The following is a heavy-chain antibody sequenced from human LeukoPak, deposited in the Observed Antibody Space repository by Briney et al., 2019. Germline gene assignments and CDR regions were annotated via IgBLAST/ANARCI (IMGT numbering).Heavy chain of an antibody. CDR3: ARTAKYSSGWHAYYYYMDV. D-gene: IGHD6-19*01. J-gene: IGHJ6*03. V-gene: IGHV4-34*01. CDR2: INHSGST. Sequence: KTSETLSLTCAVYGGSFSGYYWSWIRQPPGKGLEWIGEINHSGSTNYNPSLKSRVTISVDKSKNHFSLKLSSVTAADTAVYYCARTAKYSSGWHAYYYYMDVWGKGTTVTVSS. CDR1: GGSFSGYY.